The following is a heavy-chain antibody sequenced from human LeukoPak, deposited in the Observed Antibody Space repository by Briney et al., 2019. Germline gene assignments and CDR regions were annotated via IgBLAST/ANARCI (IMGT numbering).Heavy chain of an antibody. CDR1: GFTFSSYG. D-gene: IGHD3-9*01. CDR3: ARETGLRYFDWSVDY. V-gene: IGHV3-33*01. CDR2: IWYDGSNK. Sequence: GGSLRLSCPASGFTFSSYGMHWVRQAPGKGLEWVAVIWYDGSNKYYADSVKGRFTISRDKSKNTLYLPMNSLRAEDTAVYYCARETGLRYFDWSVDYWGQGTLVTVSS. J-gene: IGHJ4*02.